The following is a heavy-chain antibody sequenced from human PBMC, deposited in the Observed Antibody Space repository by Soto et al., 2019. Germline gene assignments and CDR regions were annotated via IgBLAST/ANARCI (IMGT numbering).Heavy chain of an antibody. CDR2: IYHSGAT. D-gene: IGHD6-19*01. CDR3: ARHIAVSGTRGFDF. J-gene: IGHJ4*01. CDR1: GGSISTNW. V-gene: IGHV4-4*02. Sequence: QVQLQESGPGLMKPSGTLSLTCAVSGGSISTNWWSWVRQPPGKGLEWIGEIYHSGATNYNPSLKNRVTMSVDKSQNHRSLNLNSVTAAETAVYYWARHIAVSGTRGFDFWGHGTLVTVSS.